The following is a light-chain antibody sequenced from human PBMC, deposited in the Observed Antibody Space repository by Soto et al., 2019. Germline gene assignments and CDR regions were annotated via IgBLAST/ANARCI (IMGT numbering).Light chain of an antibody. V-gene: IGKV1-39*01. J-gene: IGKJ4*01. Sequence: DIPMTQSPSSVSASVGDRVTITCRASQSIGRFLNWFQQKPGEAPKLLVYGTSNLHSGVPSRFSGSGSETEFTLTISSLQLEDFGMFYCQQSHSTPLTFGGGTRVE. CDR3: QQSHSTPLT. CDR1: QSIGRF. CDR2: GTS.